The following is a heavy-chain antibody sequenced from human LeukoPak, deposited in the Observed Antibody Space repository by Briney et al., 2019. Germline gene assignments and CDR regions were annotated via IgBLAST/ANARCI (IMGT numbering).Heavy chain of an antibody. D-gene: IGHD4-17*01. V-gene: IGHV1-69*06. Sequence: SVKDSCKASGGTFSSYAISWVRQAPGQGLEWMGGIIPIFGTANYAQKFQGRVTIAADKSTSTAYMELSSLRSEDTAVYYCASGMTTVTTRQFDYWGQGTLVTVSS. CDR2: IIPIFGTA. J-gene: IGHJ4*02. CDR1: GGTFSSYA. CDR3: ASGMTTVTTRQFDY.